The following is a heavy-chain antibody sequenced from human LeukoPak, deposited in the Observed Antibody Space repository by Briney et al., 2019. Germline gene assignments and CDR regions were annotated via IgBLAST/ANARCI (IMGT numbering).Heavy chain of an antibody. V-gene: IGHV3-23*01. Sequence: GGSLRLSCAASGFTFISYAMSWVRQAPGKGLEWVSGISGSGGSTYSADSVKGRFTISRDNSRNTLYLQMNSPRAEDTAVYYCAILPGYSSGWYEVNYWGQGTLVTVSS. D-gene: IGHD6-13*01. CDR1: GFTFISYA. CDR2: ISGSGGST. CDR3: AILPGYSSGWYEVNY. J-gene: IGHJ4*02.